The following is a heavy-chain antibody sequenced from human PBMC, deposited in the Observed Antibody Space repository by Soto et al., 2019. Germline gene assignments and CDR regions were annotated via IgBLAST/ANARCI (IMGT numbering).Heavy chain of an antibody. J-gene: IGHJ4*02. CDR1: GFTLSSRW. Sequence: EVQLVESGGGLVQPGESLRLSCAASGFTLSSRWMHWVRQAPGKGLVWVSRIKTDGSSTSYADSVKGRFTISRDNAKNTLYLQMNSRRAEDTAMYYCARDQDTFGQAVFDSWGQGTLVTVSS. D-gene: IGHD3-16*01. CDR3: ARDQDTFGQAVFDS. V-gene: IGHV3-74*01. CDR2: IKTDGSST.